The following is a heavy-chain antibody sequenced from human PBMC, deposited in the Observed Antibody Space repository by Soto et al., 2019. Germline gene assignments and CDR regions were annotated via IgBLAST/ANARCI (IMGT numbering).Heavy chain of an antibody. J-gene: IGHJ6*02. V-gene: IGHV3-30-3*01. CDR3: ARDYGVVLVTVYGMDV. CDR2: ISYDGSNK. CDR1: GITFSSYA. Sequence: QVQLVESGGGVVQPGRSLRLSCAASGITFSSYAMHWVRQAPGKGLEWVAVISYDGSNKYYADSVKGRFTISRDDSKNTLYLQMNSLRAEDTAVYYCARDYGVVLVTVYGMDVWGQGTTVTVSS. D-gene: IGHD2-2*01.